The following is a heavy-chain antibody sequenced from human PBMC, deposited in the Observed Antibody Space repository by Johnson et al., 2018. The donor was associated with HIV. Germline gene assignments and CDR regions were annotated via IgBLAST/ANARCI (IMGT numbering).Heavy chain of an antibody. J-gene: IGHJ3*02. Sequence: VQLVESGGGLIQPGGSLRLSCAVSGFSVSNNYMSWVRQAPWKGLEWVSVMYSGGTTHYADSVKGRSTISRDNSKNTLYLQMNSLRAEDTAVYYCTRRSPYDAFDIWGQGTMVTVSS. V-gene: IGHV3-66*03. CDR3: TRRSPYDAFDI. CDR2: MYSGGTT. CDR1: GFSVSNNY.